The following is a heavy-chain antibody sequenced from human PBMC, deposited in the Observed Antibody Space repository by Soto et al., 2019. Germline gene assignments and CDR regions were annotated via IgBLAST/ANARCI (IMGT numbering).Heavy chain of an antibody. CDR3: ARDRSGSYSRSDAFDV. CDR2: INTTTNYK. D-gene: IGHD1-26*01. V-gene: IGHV3-21*04. CDR1: GLTFSSYS. Sequence: GGSLRLSCAASGLTFSSYSMNWVRQAPGKGLEWVSSINTTTNYKYYADSVKGRFTISRDNAKNSLFLEMNSLRVEDTAVYYCARDRSGSYSRSDAFDVWGHGTTVTVSS. J-gene: IGHJ6*02.